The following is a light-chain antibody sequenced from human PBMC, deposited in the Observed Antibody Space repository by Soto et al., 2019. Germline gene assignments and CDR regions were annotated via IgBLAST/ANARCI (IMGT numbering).Light chain of an antibody. V-gene: IGKV3-15*01. CDR1: QSVNSN. CDR3: QQYSKWPIT. Sequence: EMVMTQSPASLSVSPGESATLSCRASQSVNSNYLAWYQQHPGQPPRLLIYGISTRATGIPARFSGSVSGTEFSLTISSLQSEDFAVYYCQQYSKWPITFGQGTRLEIK. J-gene: IGKJ5*01. CDR2: GIS.